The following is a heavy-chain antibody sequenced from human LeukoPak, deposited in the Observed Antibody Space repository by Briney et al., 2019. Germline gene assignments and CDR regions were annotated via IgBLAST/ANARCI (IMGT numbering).Heavy chain of an antibody. V-gene: IGHV3-48*03. J-gene: IGHJ4*02. D-gene: IGHD6-6*01. CDR3: ARGSIADN. CDR2: ISSSGSTM. Sequence: GGSLRLSCAASGFTFSSYEMNWVRQAPGKGLEWGSFISSSGSTMYYADSVKGRFIISRDNAKNSLYLQMNSLRAEDTAVYYCARGSIADNWGQGTLVTVSS. CDR1: GFTFSSYE.